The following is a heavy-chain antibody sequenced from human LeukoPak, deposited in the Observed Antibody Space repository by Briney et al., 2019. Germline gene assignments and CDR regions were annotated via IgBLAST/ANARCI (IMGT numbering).Heavy chain of an antibody. Sequence: ASVTVSFTASGYTFTSYYMHWVRQAPGQGLEGMGIINPSGGSTSYAQKFQGRVTMTRDTSTSTVYMELSSLRSEDTAVYYCARQYCGGDCYRNPYFDYWGQGTLVTVSS. V-gene: IGHV1-46*01. J-gene: IGHJ4*02. D-gene: IGHD2-21*02. CDR2: INPSGGST. CDR1: GYTFTSYY. CDR3: ARQYCGGDCYRNPYFDY.